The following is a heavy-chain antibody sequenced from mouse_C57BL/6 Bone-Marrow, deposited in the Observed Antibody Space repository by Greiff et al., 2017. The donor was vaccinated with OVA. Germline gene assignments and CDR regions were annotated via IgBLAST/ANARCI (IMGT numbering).Heavy chain of an antibody. J-gene: IGHJ4*01. CDR2: ISDGGSYT. D-gene: IGHD2-4*01. CDR1: GFTFSSYA. CDR3: AREGRYDYDYAMDY. V-gene: IGHV5-4*01. Sequence: EVKLVESGGGLVKPGGSLKLSCAASGFTFSSYAMSWVRQTPEKRLEWVATISDGGSYTYYPDNVKGRCTISRDNAKNNLYLQMRHLKAEDTAMYYCAREGRYDYDYAMDYWGQGTSVTVSS.